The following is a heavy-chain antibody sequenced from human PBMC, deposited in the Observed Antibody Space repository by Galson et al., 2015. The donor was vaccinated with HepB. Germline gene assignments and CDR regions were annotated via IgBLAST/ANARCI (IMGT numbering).Heavy chain of an antibody. Sequence: SLRLSCAASGFAFNNCGFHWVRQAPGKGLEWVAFIWYDGSNKLYADSVKGRVTISRDNSKNTVYLQMNSLRAEDMAVYFCARDQRGGYDSSGYYDHWGQGTLVTVSS. CDR2: IWYDGSNK. D-gene: IGHD3-22*01. V-gene: IGHV3-33*01. CDR1: GFAFNNCG. CDR3: ARDQRGGYDSSGYYDH. J-gene: IGHJ5*02.